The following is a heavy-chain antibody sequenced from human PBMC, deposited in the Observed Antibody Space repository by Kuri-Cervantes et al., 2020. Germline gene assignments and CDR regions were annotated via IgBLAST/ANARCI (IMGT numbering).Heavy chain of an antibody. CDR1: GFTFDDYA. V-gene: IGHV3-9*01. D-gene: IGHD6-19*01. Sequence: GGSLRLSCAASGFTFDDYAMHWVRQAPGKGLEWVSGISWNSGSIGYADSVKGRFTISRDNAKNSLYLQMNSLRAEDTALYYCARDFSSGWAEYYFDYWGQGTLVTVSS. CDR3: ARDFSSGWAEYYFDY. CDR2: ISWNSGSI. J-gene: IGHJ4*02.